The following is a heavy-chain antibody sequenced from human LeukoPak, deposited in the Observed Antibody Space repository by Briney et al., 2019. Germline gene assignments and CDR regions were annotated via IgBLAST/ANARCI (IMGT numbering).Heavy chain of an antibody. CDR2: IWYDGSNK. Sequence: GGSLRLSCAASGFTFSSYGMHWVRQAPGKGLEWVAVIWYDGSNKYYADSVKGRFTISRDNSKNTLYLQMNNLRAEDTAVYYCAKILPMYSSSWQVSIDYWGQGTLVTVSS. CDR1: GFTFSSYG. J-gene: IGHJ4*02. D-gene: IGHD6-13*01. V-gene: IGHV3-33*06. CDR3: AKILPMYSSSWQVSIDY.